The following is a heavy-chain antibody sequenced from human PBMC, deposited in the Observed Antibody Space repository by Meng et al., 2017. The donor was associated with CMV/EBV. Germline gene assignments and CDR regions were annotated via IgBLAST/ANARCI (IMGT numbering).Heavy chain of an antibody. J-gene: IGHJ4*02. V-gene: IGHV4-30-4*08. CDR2: IYYGGST. CDR3: ARSGLSGYYSLTY. Sequence: VSGGSINSGDYCWSWIRQPPGKGLEWIGYIYYGGSTYYNPSLESRLTISVGTSKNQFSLKLTSVTAADTAVYYCARSGLSGYYSLTYWGQGTLVTVSS. CDR1: GGSINSGDYC. D-gene: IGHD3-9*01.